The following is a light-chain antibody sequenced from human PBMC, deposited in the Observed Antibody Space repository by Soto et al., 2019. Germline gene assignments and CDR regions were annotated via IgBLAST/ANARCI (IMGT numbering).Light chain of an antibody. CDR3: QQSYSTLSIT. J-gene: IGKJ5*01. CDR1: ESISRH. CDR2: AAS. Sequence: DIPMTQSPSSVSASVGDRVTITCRASESISRHLNWYQKKPGQAPKLLIYAASSLQNGVPSRFSGSGSGTDFTLTISNLQPEDFATYYCQQSYSTLSITFGQGTRLEIK. V-gene: IGKV1-39*01.